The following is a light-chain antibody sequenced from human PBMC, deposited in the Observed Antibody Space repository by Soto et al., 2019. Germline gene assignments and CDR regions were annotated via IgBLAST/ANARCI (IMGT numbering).Light chain of an antibody. CDR1: QGITND. CDR2: AAS. CDR3: QQFNSDPFT. Sequence: DIQLTQSPSFLSASVGDRVTITCRASQGITNDLPWYQQKPGKAPKLLIYAASSLQRGVPSTFSGSGFGTEFTLAISSLLPEDFATYFCQQFNSDPFTFGPGTTVDFK. J-gene: IGKJ3*01. V-gene: IGKV1-9*01.